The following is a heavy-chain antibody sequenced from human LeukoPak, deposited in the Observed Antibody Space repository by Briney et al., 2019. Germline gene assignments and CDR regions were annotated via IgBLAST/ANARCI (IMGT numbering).Heavy chain of an antibody. Sequence: GGSLRLSCAVSGFAFCSETMSWVRHSPAGGLGWVASICPGGGTTYYADYVKGRFTISRDNSKNSLFVQMNTLRAEDTAVYFCAKSRSGSANWALQIFDNWGQGTLVTVSS. CDR3: AKSRSGSANWALQIFDN. V-gene: IGHV3-23*01. J-gene: IGHJ4*02. CDR1: GFAFCSET. CDR2: ICPGGGTT. D-gene: IGHD1-1*01.